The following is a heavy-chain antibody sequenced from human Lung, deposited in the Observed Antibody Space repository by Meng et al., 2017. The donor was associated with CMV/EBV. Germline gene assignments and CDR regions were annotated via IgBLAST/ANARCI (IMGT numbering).Heavy chain of an antibody. D-gene: IGHD3-22*01. Sequence: SVXVSXXASGYTFSGYFMHWVRQAPGQGLEWMGWINPNTGGTKYAQRFEGRVTMTRDTSINTAYMELSRLKSDDTAVYYCARIDGYYYDSGGYPFDYWGQGTLVTVSS. CDR2: INPNTGGT. CDR3: ARIDGYYYDSGGYPFDY. V-gene: IGHV1-2*02. J-gene: IGHJ4*02. CDR1: GYTFSGYF.